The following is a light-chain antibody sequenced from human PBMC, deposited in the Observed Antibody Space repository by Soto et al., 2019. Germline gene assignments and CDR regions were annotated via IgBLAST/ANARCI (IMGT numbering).Light chain of an antibody. CDR2: DVS. Sequence: QSVLTQPASVSGSPGQSITISCPGTSSDVGGYNYVSWYQQHPGKAPKLMIYDVSNRPSGVSNRFSGSKSGNTASLTISGLQAEDAADYYCSSYTSSSTLVVFGGWTKLTVL. J-gene: IGLJ2*01. CDR1: SSDVGGYNY. V-gene: IGLV2-14*01. CDR3: SSYTSSSTLVV.